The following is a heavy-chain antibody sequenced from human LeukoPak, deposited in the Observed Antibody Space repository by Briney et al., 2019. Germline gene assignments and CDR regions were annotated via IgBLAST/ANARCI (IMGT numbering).Heavy chain of an antibody. CDR3: ARVCMESWFDP. V-gene: IGHV4-30-4*01. CDR2: IYYSGST. D-gene: IGHD2-8*01. Sequence: SETLSLTCTVSGGSISSGDYYWSWIRQPPGKGLEWIGYIYYSGSTYYNPSLKSRVTISVDTSKNQFSLKLSSVTAADTAVYYCARVCMESWFDPWGQGTLVTVSS. J-gene: IGHJ5*02. CDR1: GGSISSGDYY.